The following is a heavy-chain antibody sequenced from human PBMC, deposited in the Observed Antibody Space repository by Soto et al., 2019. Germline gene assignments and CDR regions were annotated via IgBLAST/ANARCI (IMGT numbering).Heavy chain of an antibody. CDR1: GVLFSTYV. CDR2: ISGSAGST. J-gene: IGHJ4*02. V-gene: IGHV3-23*01. D-gene: IGHD3-10*01. CDR3: AKAPAYYYGSGTSHFDY. Sequence: GGSLRLSCEASGVLFSTYVMSWVRQVPGKGLEWVSGISGSAGSTYYADSVKGRFTISRDNSKNTLYLQMNSLRVEDTAVYYCAKAPAYYYGSGTSHFDYWGQGTLVTVSS.